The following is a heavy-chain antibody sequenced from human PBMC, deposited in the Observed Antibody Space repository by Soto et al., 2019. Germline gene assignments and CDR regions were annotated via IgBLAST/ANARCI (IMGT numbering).Heavy chain of an antibody. V-gene: IGHV1-18*01. D-gene: IGHD5-18*01. Sequence: QVYLVQSGAEVKKPGASVKVSCKASGYTFTSYAISWVRQAPGQGLEWMGWIRGYNGDTKYAQKLQGRVTMTTDTSTGTAYMELRSLRSDDTAVYYCARVVDTAMASFDYWGQGTLVTVSS. CDR2: IRGYNGDT. CDR1: GYTFTSYA. J-gene: IGHJ4*02. CDR3: ARVVDTAMASFDY.